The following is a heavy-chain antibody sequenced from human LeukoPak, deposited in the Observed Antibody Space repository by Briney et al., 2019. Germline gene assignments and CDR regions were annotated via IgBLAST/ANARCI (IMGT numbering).Heavy chain of an antibody. CDR1: GFTFSSYG. CDR3: AKGGPARIVVVIDY. V-gene: IGHV3-30*02. J-gene: IGHJ4*02. D-gene: IGHD3-22*01. Sequence: GGSLRLSCAASGFTFSSYGMHWVRQAPGKGLEWVAFIRCYGSNKYYADSVKGRFNISRDIYNNTLYLQMNSLRAEDTAVYYCAKGGPARIVVVIDYWGQGTLVTVSS. CDR2: IRCYGSNK.